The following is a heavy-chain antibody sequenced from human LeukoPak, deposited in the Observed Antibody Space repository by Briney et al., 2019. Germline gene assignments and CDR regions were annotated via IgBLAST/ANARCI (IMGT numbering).Heavy chain of an antibody. J-gene: IGHJ4*02. CDR3: ARDGNYYDSSGYYYVY. D-gene: IGHD3-22*01. V-gene: IGHV3-30-3*01. CDR1: GFTFSSYA. CDR2: ISYDGSNK. Sequence: GRSLRLSCAASGFTFSSYAMHWVRQAPGKGLEWVAVISYDGSNKYYADSVKGRFTISGDNSKNTLYLQMNSLRAEDTAVYYCARDGNYYDSSGYYYVYWGQGTLVTVSS.